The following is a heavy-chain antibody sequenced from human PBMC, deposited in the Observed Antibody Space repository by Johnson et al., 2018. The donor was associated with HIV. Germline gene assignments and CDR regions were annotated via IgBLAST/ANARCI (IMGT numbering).Heavy chain of an antibody. Sequence: VQLVESGGGLVQPGGSLILSCAASGFTFSRYWMHWVRQAPGKGLVWVSRISNEYYADSVKGRFTISRDNSKNTLYLQMSGLRVEDTAVYYCMTDILTGYYNPDGFDIWGQGTMVTVS. CDR3: MTDILTGYYNPDGFDI. CDR2: ISNE. J-gene: IGHJ3*02. CDR1: GFTFSRYW. D-gene: IGHD3-9*01. V-gene: IGHV3-74*01.